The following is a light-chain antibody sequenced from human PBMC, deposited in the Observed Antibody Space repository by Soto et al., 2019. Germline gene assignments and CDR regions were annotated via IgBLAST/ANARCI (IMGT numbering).Light chain of an antibody. Sequence: QSVLTQPASVSGSPGQSITISCTGTSSDVGGYNFVSWYQQHPGKVPKLMIYDVSSRPSGVSNRFSGSKSGNTASLTISGLQADDEADYYCSSYTSSITVLFGGGTKLTVL. CDR3: SSYTSSITVL. CDR1: SSDVGGYNF. V-gene: IGLV2-14*01. CDR2: DVS. J-gene: IGLJ2*01.